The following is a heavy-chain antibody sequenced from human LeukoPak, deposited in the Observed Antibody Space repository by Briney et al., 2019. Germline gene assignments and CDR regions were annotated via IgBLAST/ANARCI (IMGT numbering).Heavy chain of an antibody. CDR1: GYTFTSYA. CDR2: INTNTGNP. D-gene: IGHD6-6*01. CDR3: AIEGGGPEYSSSSPYDY. Sequence: GASVKVSCKASGYTFTSYAMNWVRQAPGQGLEWMGWINTNTGNPTYAQGFTGRFVFSLDTSVSTAYLQISSLKAEDTAVYYCAIEGGGPEYSSSSPYDYWGQGTLVTVSS. J-gene: IGHJ4*02. V-gene: IGHV7-4-1*02.